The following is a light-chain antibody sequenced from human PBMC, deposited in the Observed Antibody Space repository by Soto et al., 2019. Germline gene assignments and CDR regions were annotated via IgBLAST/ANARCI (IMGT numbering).Light chain of an antibody. CDR2: AAS. V-gene: IGKV3-11*01. Sequence: EIVLTQSPGTLSLSPGERATLSCRASQSVSNYLAWYQQKPGQAPRLLIYAASNRATGIPARFSGSGSGTDFTLTISSLEPEEFAVYYCQQRSNWPVTFGPGTKVDIK. CDR1: QSVSNY. J-gene: IGKJ3*01. CDR3: QQRSNWPVT.